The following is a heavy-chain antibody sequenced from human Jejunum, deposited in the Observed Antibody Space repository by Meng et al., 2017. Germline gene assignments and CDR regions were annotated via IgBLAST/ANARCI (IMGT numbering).Heavy chain of an antibody. D-gene: IGHD1-26*01. CDR2: IKSKTDDGTT. J-gene: IGHJ4*02. CDR1: GLTVTNAW. CDR3: TTIGNPAYFYS. V-gene: IGHV3-15*01. Sequence: GESLKISCAAAGLTVTNAWMSWVRQAPGKGLEWGGRIKSKTDDGTTDYAAPVKGRFTISRDDSKNTLYIQMNSLKTEDTAVYYCTTIGNPAYFYSWGQGTLVTVSS.